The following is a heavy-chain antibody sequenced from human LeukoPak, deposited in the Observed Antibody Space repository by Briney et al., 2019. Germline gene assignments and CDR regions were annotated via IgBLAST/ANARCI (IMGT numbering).Heavy chain of an antibody. CDR1: GFSFISYA. Sequence: PGGSLRLSCVASGFSFISYATSWVRPAPGKGLEWGSAISGSGGSTYYAASVKGRFTISKDNSKNTLYLQMNSLRADDAAAYYCAKDRRSGSYGYWGQGTLVTVSS. CDR2: ISGSGGST. CDR3: AKDRRSGSYGY. V-gene: IGHV3-23*01. D-gene: IGHD1-26*01. J-gene: IGHJ4*02.